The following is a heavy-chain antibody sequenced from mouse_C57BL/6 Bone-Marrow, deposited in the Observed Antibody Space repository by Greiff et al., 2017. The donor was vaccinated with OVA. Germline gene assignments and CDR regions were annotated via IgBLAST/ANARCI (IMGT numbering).Heavy chain of an antibody. CDR1: GFTFSSYG. CDR3: ARHNKRFAY. J-gene: IGHJ3*01. Sequence: EVKLVESGGDLVKPGGSLKLSCAASGFTFSSYGMSWVRQTPDKRLEWVATISSGGSYTYYPDSVKGRFTISRDNAKNTLYLQLSSLKSEDTDMYYCARHNKRFAYWGQGTLVTVSA. CDR2: ISSGGSYT. V-gene: IGHV5-6*02.